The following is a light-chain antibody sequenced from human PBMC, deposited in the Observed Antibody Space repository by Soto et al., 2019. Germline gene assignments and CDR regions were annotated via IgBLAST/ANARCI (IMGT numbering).Light chain of an antibody. V-gene: IGKV3-20*01. CDR2: GAS. CDR1: QTIFSNY. Sequence: EIVLTQSPGTLSLSPGERATLSCRATQTIFSNYLAWYQQKPGQAPKLVIHGASTRATGIPDRFSGSGSGTDFTLTISRVEPEDFAVYYCQLYGSSPKTFGQGTKV. CDR3: QLYGSSPKT. J-gene: IGKJ1*01.